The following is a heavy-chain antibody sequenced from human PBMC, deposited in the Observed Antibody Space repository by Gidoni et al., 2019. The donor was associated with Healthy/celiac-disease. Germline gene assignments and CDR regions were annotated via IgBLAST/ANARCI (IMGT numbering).Heavy chain of an antibody. V-gene: IGHV3-9*01. J-gene: IGHJ4*02. Sequence: EVQLVESGGGLVQPGRSLRLSCAASGFIFDDYALHWVRQAPGKGLEWVSGISWNSDTIGYADSVKGRFTISRDNAKNSLYLQMNSLRPEDTALYYCTKDIGYCSSTSCLDFDYWGQGTLVTVSS. CDR1: GFIFDDYA. CDR2: ISWNSDTI. D-gene: IGHD2-2*01. CDR3: TKDIGYCSSTSCLDFDY.